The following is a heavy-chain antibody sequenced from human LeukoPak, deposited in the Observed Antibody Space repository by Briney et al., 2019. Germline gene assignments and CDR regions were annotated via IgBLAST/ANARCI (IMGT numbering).Heavy chain of an antibody. D-gene: IGHD3-22*01. CDR3: VRVGDYYHSGGYQGFDY. V-gene: IGHV3-21*01. Sequence: GGSLRLSCAASGFTFSSYTMNWVRQAPGKGLEWVSSISSSSYYIYYADSVKGRFTISRDNAKNSVYLQMNSLRDEDTAVYYCVRVGDYYHSGGYQGFDYWGQGTLVTVSS. CDR2: ISSSSYYI. J-gene: IGHJ4*02. CDR1: GFTFSSYT.